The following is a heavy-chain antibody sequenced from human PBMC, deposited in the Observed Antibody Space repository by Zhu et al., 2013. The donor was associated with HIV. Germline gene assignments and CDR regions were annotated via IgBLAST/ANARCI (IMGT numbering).Heavy chain of an antibody. D-gene: IGHD2-2*01. V-gene: IGHV1-46*01. CDR3: TRGPGYCSSTSCSDFYYSMDV. J-gene: IGHJ6*03. Sequence: QVQLVQSGAEMKKPGTSVKVSCKTSGYSFIGYSLYWVRQAPGQGLEWVAMISPHGGSTNYAQRFQGRLTMTTDTSTNTAYMELRSLRSDDTAVYYCTRGPGYCSSTSCSDFYYSMDVWGKGTTVTVSS. CDR2: ISPHGGST. CDR1: GYSFIGYS.